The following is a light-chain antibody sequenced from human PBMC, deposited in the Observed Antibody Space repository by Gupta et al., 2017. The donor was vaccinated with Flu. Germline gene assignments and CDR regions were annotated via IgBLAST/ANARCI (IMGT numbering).Light chain of an antibody. V-gene: IGLV2-11*01. CDR1: SNDVGGSNR. Sequence: QSAPTQPRSVSGFPGQSVTICCTGSSNDVGGSNRVSWYQQRPGKAPKLILYDVTERPSGVPDRFSGSKSGNTASLTISGLQADDEADYYCSSHAGRVTWVFGTGTTVTVL. CDR3: SSHAGRVTWV. CDR2: DVT. J-gene: IGLJ1*01.